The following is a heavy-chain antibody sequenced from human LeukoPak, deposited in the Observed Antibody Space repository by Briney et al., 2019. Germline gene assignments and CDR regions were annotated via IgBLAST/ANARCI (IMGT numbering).Heavy chain of an antibody. D-gene: IGHD5-24*01. CDR2: IKSKADGGTT. V-gene: IGHV3-15*01. CDR3: TTRTRDGYNYDY. CDR1: GFTFSNAW. J-gene: IGHJ4*02. Sequence: GGSLRLSCAASGFTFSNAWMSWVRQAPRKGLEWVGRIKSKADGGTTDYAAPVKGRLTISRDDSKNTVYLQMNSLKTEDTAVYYCTTRTRDGYNYDYWGQGTLVTVSS.